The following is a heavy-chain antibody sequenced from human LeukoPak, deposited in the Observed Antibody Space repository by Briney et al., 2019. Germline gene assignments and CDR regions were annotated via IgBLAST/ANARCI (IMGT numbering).Heavy chain of an antibody. CDR3: VRDGVGATTYFGYFDH. J-gene: IGHJ4*02. D-gene: IGHD1-26*01. Sequence: GGSLRLSCAASGFTVSSNYMHWVRQAPGKGLEWVAIIRFDGSNIHYADSVKGRFTISRDNSKNTLYLQMNSLRAEDTAVYYCVRDGVGATTYFGYFDHWGQGNLVTVSS. V-gene: IGHV3-33*08. CDR2: IRFDGSNI. CDR1: GFTVSSNY.